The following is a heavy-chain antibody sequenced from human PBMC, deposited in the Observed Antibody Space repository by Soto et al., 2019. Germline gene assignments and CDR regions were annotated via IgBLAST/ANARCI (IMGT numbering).Heavy chain of an antibody. V-gene: IGHV4-34*01. CDR2: ISHSGST. CDR1: GGSFSGYY. D-gene: IGHD3-22*01. CDR3: ARDYYDSSGYPFDY. Sequence: PSETLSLTCAVYGGSFSGYYWSWIRQPPGKGLEWIGEISHSGSTNYNPSLKSRVTISVDTSKNQFSLKLSSVTAADTAVYYCARDYYDSSGYPFDYWGQGTLVTVSS. J-gene: IGHJ4*02.